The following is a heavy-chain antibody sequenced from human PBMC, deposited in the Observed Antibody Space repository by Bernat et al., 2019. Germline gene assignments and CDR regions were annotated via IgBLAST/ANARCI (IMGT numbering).Heavy chain of an antibody. D-gene: IGHD2-2*02. Sequence: QLHLQESGPGLVKPSETLSHTCTVSGGSISSSAYYWGWIRQPPGKGLEWIGSIYYSGRTYYNPSLKSRVTISVDTSRNRFSLRLNSVTAADTAVYYCASTSCYTGTDWFDPWGQGTLVTVSS. CDR3: ASTSCYTGTDWFDP. CDR1: GGSISSSAYY. J-gene: IGHJ5*02. CDR2: IYYSGRT. V-gene: IGHV4-39*01.